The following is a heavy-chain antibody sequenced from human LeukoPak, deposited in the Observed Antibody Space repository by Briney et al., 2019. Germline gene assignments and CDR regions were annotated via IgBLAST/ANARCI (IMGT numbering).Heavy chain of an antibody. J-gene: IGHJ4*02. D-gene: IGHD3-22*01. CDR1: GFTFTSSA. V-gene: IGHV1-58*02. CDR3: AVTYYYDSSGYRTQFDY. Sequence: GTSVKVSCKASGFTFTSSAMQWVRQARGQRLEWIGWIVVGSGNTNYAQKFQERVTITRDMSTGTAYMGLSSLRSEDTAVYYCAVTYYYDSSGYRTQFDYWGQGTLVTVSS. CDR2: IVVGSGNT.